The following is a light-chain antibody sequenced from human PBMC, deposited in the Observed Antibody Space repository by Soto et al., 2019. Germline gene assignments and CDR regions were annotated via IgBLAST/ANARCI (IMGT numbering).Light chain of an antibody. V-gene: IGLV2-14*01. Sequence: QSVLTQPASVSGSPGQSITISCTATTSDVGDYNYVSWYQQYPGKAPKPIIYHVSNRPSGVSNRFSGAKSGDTASLTISGLQAEHEYDYYCSSYTSVGSVIFGGGTKRPVL. CDR1: TSDVGDYNY. CDR3: SSYTSVGSVI. CDR2: HVS. J-gene: IGLJ2*01.